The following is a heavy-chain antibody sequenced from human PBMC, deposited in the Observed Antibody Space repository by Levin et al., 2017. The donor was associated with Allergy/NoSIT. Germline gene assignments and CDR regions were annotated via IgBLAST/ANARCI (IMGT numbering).Heavy chain of an antibody. CDR1: GFTFSSYS. J-gene: IGHJ4*02. CDR2: ISSSSSTI. Sequence: GGSLRLSCAASGFTFSSYSMNWVRQAPGKGLEWVSYISSSSSTIYYADSVKGRFTISRDNAKNSLYLQMNSLRAEDTAVYYCARYSSGWYSPFDYWGQGTLVTVSS. V-gene: IGHV3-48*01. CDR3: ARYSSGWYSPFDY. D-gene: IGHD6-19*01.